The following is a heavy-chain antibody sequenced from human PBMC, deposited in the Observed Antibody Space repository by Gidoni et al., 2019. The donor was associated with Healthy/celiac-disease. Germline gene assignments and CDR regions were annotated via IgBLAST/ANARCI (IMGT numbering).Heavy chain of an antibody. V-gene: IGHV4-59*01. D-gene: IGHD2-21*02. CDR3: AGAYCGGDCYSNWFDP. CDR2: IYYSGST. Sequence: QVQLQESGPGLVKPSETLSLTCTVSGGSISSYYWSWIRQPPGKGLEWMGYIYYSGSTNYNPSLKSRVTISVDTSKNQFSLKLSSVTAADTAVYYCAGAYCGGDCYSNWFDPWGQGTLVTVSS. CDR1: GGSISSYY. J-gene: IGHJ5*02.